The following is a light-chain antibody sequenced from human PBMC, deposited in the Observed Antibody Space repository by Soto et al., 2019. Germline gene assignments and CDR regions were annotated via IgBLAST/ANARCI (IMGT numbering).Light chain of an antibody. CDR3: QQYGSSPLT. Sequence: EIVLTQSPGTLALSPGERATLSCRASQGVSSSYLAWYQQKPGRAPRLLIYGASSRATGIPDRFSGSGSGTDFTRTISILEPEDCAVYYGQQYGSSPLTFGGGTKVEIK. J-gene: IGKJ4*01. V-gene: IGKV3-20*01. CDR1: QGVSSSY. CDR2: GAS.